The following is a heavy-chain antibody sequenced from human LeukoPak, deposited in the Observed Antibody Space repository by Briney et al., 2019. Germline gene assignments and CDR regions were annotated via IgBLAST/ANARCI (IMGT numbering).Heavy chain of an antibody. J-gene: IGHJ4*02. CDR3: ARLSIAAAGTFDY. D-gene: IGHD6-13*01. CDR1: GYSFTTYW. V-gene: IGHV5-51*01. Sequence: GESLKISCKGSGYSFTTYWIGWVRQMPGKGLEWMGIIYPGDSESRYSPSFQGHVTISADKSIGTAYLQWSSLKASDTAMYYCARLSIAAAGTFDYWGQGTLVTVSS. CDR2: IYPGDSES.